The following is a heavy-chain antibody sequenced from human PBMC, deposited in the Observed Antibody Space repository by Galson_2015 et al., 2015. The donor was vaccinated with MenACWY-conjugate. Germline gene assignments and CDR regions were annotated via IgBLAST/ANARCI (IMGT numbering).Heavy chain of an antibody. CDR3: ARGHYGMDV. V-gene: IGHV3-7*03. Sequence: LRLSCEASGFPFRNYWMTWVRQAPGTGLEWVASIKKDGSEKYYVDSVKGRFTISRDNAKNSLYLEMNSLRVEDTSLYSCARGHYGMDVWGQGTTVTASS. J-gene: IGHJ6*02. CDR2: IKKDGSEK. CDR1: GFPFRNYW.